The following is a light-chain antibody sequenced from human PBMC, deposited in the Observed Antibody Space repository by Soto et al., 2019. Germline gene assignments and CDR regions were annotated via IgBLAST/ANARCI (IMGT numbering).Light chain of an antibody. CDR3: QQYNNWTLT. Sequence: EIVMTQSPATLSVSPGERATLSCRASQSVSGNLAWYQHKPAQPPRLLIYGASTSATGIPARFSGSGSGTNFTLTISSLQSEDFAVYYCQQYNNWTLTFGGGAKVEIK. J-gene: IGKJ4*01. V-gene: IGKV3-15*01. CDR1: QSVSGN. CDR2: GAS.